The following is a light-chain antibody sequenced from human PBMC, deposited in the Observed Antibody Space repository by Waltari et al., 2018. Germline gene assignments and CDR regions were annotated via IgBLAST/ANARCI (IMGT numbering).Light chain of an antibody. V-gene: IGLV2-23*01. J-gene: IGLJ3*02. CDR1: SSDVGSYNL. CDR3: CSYAGSSTGV. CDR2: EGS. Sequence: QSALTQPASVSGSPGQSITISCTGTSSDVGSYNLVSWYHQHPGKAPKLMIYEGSKRPSGVSKRFAGSKSGNTASLTISGRQAEDEADYYCCSYAGSSTGVFGGGTKLTVL.